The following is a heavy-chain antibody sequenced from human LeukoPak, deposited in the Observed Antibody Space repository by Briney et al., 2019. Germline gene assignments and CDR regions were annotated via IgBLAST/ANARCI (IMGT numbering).Heavy chain of an antibody. CDR1: GGSISTSNYY. J-gene: IGHJ4*02. Sequence: PSETLSLTCTVSGGSISTSNYYWGWIRQPPGKGLEWIGYIYYSGSTNYNPSLKSRVTISVDTSKNQFSLKLSSVTAADTAVYYCATILKEWSHFDYWGQGTLVTVSS. D-gene: IGHD3-3*01. V-gene: IGHV4-61*05. CDR3: ATILKEWSHFDY. CDR2: IYYSGST.